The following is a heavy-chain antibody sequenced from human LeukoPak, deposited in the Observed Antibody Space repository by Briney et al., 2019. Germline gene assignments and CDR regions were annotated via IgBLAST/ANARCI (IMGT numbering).Heavy chain of an antibody. CDR2: IRTDGTA. J-gene: IGHJ4*02. CDR1: GFKFSIYV. V-gene: IGHV3-23*01. CDR3: AKGGWVSPFEY. Sequence: GGSLTLSCAASGFKFSIYVMSWVRQAPGKGLEWVSLIRTDGTAYYPDSVKGRLSVFRDNSRNTLYLQINSLRADDTATYYCAKGGWVSPFEYWGQGSLVTVSS. D-gene: IGHD6-19*01.